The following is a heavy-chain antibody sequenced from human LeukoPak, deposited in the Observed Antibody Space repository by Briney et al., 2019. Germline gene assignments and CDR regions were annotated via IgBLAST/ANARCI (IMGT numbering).Heavy chain of an antibody. CDR3: ASAGSSSSSYYFDY. CDR2: IYYSGST. CDR1: GGFISSGGYY. D-gene: IGHD6-6*01. V-gene: IGHV4-31*03. J-gene: IGHJ4*02. Sequence: PSQTLSLTCTVSGGFISSGGYYWSWIRQHPGKGLEWIGYIYYSGSTYYNPSLKSRVTISVDTSKNQFSLKLSSVTAADTAVYYCASAGSSSSSYYFDYWGQGTLVTVSS.